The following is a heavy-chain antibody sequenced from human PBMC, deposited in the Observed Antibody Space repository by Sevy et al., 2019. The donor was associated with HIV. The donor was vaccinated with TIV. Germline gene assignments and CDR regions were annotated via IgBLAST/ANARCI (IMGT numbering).Heavy chain of an antibody. CDR2: LNQDGSAQ. CDR1: GFTFTNYW. CDR3: VRDAYRAFDY. V-gene: IGHV3-7*01. J-gene: IGHJ4*02. Sequence: GGSLRLSCAASGFTFTNYWMTWVRQAPGKGLEWVAFLNQDGSAQYYVDSVKGRFTVSRDNAKNSLYLQMNSLGADDTAVYYCVRDAYRAFDYWGQGTLVTVSS.